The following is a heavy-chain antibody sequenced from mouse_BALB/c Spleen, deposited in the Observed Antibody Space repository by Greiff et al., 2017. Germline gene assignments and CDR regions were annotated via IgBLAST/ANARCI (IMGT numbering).Heavy chain of an antibody. Sequence: LVESGAELAKPGASVKMSCKASGYTFTSYWMHWVKQRPGQGLEWIGYINPSTGYTEYNQKFKDKATLTADKSSSTAYMQLSSLTSEDSAVYYCASLLRTPDYYAMDDWGQGTSVTVSS. V-gene: IGHV1-7*01. CDR2: INPSTGYT. CDR1: GYTFTSYW. J-gene: IGHJ4*01. D-gene: IGHD1-1*01. CDR3: ASLLRTPDYYAMDD.